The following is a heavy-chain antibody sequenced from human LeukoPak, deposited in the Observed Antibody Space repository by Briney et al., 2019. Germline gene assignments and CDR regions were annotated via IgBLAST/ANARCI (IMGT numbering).Heavy chain of an antibody. J-gene: IGHJ3*02. V-gene: IGHV4-38-2*02. Sequence: PSETLLIICAVSGYSSSSGYYLGWMRQTPGKGLEWTGSIYHSGSSSNNPSLMRRVTILAAASKIQFSLQLWSVTAAYDTVYYCAREGGSSWYGGNDAYYIWGQGTMVTASS. CDR1: GYSSSSGYY. CDR2: IYHSGSS. CDR3: AREGGSSWYGGNDAYYI. D-gene: IGHD6-13*01.